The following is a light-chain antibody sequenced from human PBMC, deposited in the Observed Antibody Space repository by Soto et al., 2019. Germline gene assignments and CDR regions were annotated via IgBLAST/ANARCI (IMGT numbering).Light chain of an antibody. CDR1: QSVSNDF. J-gene: IGKJ1*01. Sequence: EIVLTHSPGILSLSPGERATLSCRASQSVSNDFLAWYQQKPGQAPRLLIYGASTRASDVPDRFSGRWSGEDFTLTISRLELEYFAVYYGHEYGISPPSTFGKGT. CDR3: HEYGISPPST. CDR2: GAS. V-gene: IGKV3-20*01.